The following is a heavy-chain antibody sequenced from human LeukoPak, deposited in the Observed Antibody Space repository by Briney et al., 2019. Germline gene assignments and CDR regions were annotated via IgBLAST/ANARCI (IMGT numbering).Heavy chain of an antibody. Sequence: GGSLRLSCAASGFTFSSYGMHWVRQAPGKGLEWVAFIRYDGSNKYYADSVKGRFTISRGNSKNTLYLQMNSLRAEDTAVYYCAKDQTIFGVVTDYWGQGTLVTVSS. CDR1: GFTFSSYG. D-gene: IGHD3-3*01. V-gene: IGHV3-30*02. CDR3: AKDQTIFGVVTDY. CDR2: IRYDGSNK. J-gene: IGHJ4*02.